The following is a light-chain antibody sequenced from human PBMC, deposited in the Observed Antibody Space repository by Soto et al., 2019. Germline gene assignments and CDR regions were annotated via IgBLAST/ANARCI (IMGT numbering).Light chain of an antibody. V-gene: IGLV1-44*01. CDR2: SNN. CDR3: AAWDDSLNGVV. CDR1: SSNIGSYT. Sequence: VLTQPPSASGTPGQRVTISCSGSSSNIGSYTVNWYQQLPGTAPKLLIYSNNQRPSGVPDRFSGSKSGTSVSLAISGLQSEDEADYYCAAWDDSLNGVVFGGGTKLTVL. J-gene: IGLJ2*01.